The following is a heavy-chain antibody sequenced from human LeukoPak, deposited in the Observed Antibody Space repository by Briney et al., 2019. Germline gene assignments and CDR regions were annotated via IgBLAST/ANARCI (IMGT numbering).Heavy chain of an antibody. J-gene: IGHJ4*02. V-gene: IGHV3-48*03. Sequence: GGSLRLSCAASGFTFSSYERNWVRQAPGKGLEWVSYISSSGSTKYYADSVRGRFTITRDNAKDSLYLHMHTLRAEDTALYSCAKGPRALEHSTHRFDSWGQGTLVTVSS. D-gene: IGHD1/OR15-1a*01. CDR2: ISSSGSTK. CDR1: GFTFSSYE. CDR3: AKGPRALEHSTHRFDS.